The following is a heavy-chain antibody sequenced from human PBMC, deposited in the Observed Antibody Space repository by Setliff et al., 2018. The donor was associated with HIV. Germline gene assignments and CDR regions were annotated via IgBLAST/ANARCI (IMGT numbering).Heavy chain of an antibody. CDR1: DYSISSGFYY. CDR2: ISTSGST. Sequence: PSETLSLTCTVSDYSISSGFYYWSWIRQPAGKALEWIGRISTSGSTNYNPSLKSRVTISVDTSKNQFSLKVRSVTAADTAVYYCARLGMTTVGIGDVFDIWCQGTMVTVSS. D-gene: IGHD4-17*01. J-gene: IGHJ3*02. CDR3: ARLGMTTVGIGDVFDI. V-gene: IGHV4-61*02.